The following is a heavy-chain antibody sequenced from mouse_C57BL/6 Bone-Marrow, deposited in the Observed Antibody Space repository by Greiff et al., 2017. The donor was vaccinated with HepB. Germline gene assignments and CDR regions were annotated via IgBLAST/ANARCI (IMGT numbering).Heavy chain of an antibody. J-gene: IGHJ3*01. D-gene: IGHD1-1*01. V-gene: IGHV1-80*01. CDR2: IYPGDGDT. Sequence: QVQLQQSGAELVKPGASVKISCKASGYAFSSYWMNWVKQRPGKGLEWIGQIYPGDGDTNYNGKFKGKATLTADKSSSTAYMQLSSLTSEDSAVYLCARDYYYGSSPLFAYWGQGTLVTVSA. CDR3: ARDYYYGSSPLFAY. CDR1: GYAFSSYW.